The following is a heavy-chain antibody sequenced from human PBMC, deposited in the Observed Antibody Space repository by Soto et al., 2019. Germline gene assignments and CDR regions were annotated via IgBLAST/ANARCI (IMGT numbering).Heavy chain of an antibody. Sequence: QVQLQESGPGLVKPSQTLSLTCTVSGGSISSGDYYWSWIRQPPGKGLEWIGYIYYSGSTYYNPSLKSRVNISVDTSKNQFSLKLSSVTAADTAVYYCARDQGMVRGVIGWFDPWGQGTLVTVSS. CDR1: GGSISSGDYY. D-gene: IGHD3-10*01. CDR3: ARDQGMVRGVIGWFDP. CDR2: IYYSGST. J-gene: IGHJ5*02. V-gene: IGHV4-30-4*01.